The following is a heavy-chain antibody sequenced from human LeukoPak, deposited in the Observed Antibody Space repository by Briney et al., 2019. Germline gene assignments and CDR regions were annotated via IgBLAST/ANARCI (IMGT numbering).Heavy chain of an antibody. CDR3: AKGGRDTSKYYFDY. V-gene: IGHV3-30*02. D-gene: IGHD1-26*01. J-gene: IGHJ4*02. Sequence: GGSLRLSCAASGFSFSYSGMHWVRQAPGKGLEWVAAVWFGESSQSYPDSVKGRFTISRDNSKNTVWLEMNSLKVEDTAVYYCAKGGRDTSKYYFDYWGQGTQVTVSS. CDR1: GFSFSYSG. CDR2: VWFGESSQ.